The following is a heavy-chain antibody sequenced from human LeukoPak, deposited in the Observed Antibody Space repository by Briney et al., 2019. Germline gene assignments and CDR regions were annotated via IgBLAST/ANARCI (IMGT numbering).Heavy chain of an antibody. CDR2: IYYSGST. V-gene: IGHV4-61*01. Sequence: SETLSLTCTVSGGSVSSGNYYWSWIRQPPEKGLEWIGYIYYSGSTNYNPSLKSRVTLSVDTSKNQFSLKLSSVTAADTAVYYCARLASMANYFDSWGLGALVTVSS. J-gene: IGHJ4*02. D-gene: IGHD5-24*01. CDR3: ARLASMANYFDS. CDR1: GGSVSSGNYY.